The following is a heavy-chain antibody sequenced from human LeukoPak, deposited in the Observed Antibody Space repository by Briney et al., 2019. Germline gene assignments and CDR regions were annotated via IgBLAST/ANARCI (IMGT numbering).Heavy chain of an antibody. CDR3: ARGIAARPCDY. CDR1: GFIFRNYG. V-gene: IGHV3-33*01. D-gene: IGHD6-6*01. Sequence: GGSLRLSCAASGFIFRNYGMHWVRQAPGKGLEWVAVIWYDGSNKYYADSVKGRFTIPRDNAKNSLYLQMNSLRAEDTAVYYCARGIAARPCDYWGQGTLVTVSS. CDR2: IWYDGSNK. J-gene: IGHJ4*02.